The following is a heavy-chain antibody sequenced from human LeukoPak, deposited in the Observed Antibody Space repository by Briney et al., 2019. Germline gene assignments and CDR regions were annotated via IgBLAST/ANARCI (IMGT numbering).Heavy chain of an antibody. J-gene: IGHJ5*02. CDR1: GGSISGYY. CDR2: MSTSGNS. D-gene: IGHD6-25*01. CDR3: ARESGSMRWFDP. Sequence: SETLSLTCTVPGGSISGYYWSWIRQPAGKGLEWIGRMSTSGNSNYIPSLVSRVTMSVDTSKNQFSLNLSPVTAADTAVYYCARESGSMRWFDPWGQGILVTVSS. V-gene: IGHV4-4*07.